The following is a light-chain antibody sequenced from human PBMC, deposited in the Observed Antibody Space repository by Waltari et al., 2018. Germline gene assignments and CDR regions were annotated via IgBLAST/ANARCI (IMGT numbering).Light chain of an antibody. CDR2: DAA. Sequence: DIVLTQSPASLSLSPGERATLSCRASQSVSSYFAWYQQKPGQAPRLLIYDAANRATDIPARFSGSGAGTDFTLTSSSLEPEDFAVYFWQQRSNWITFGQGTRLEIK. J-gene: IGKJ5*01. CDR3: QQRSNWIT. CDR1: QSVSSY. V-gene: IGKV3-11*01.